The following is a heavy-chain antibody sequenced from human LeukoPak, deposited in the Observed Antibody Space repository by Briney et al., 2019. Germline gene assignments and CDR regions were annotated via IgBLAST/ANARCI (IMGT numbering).Heavy chain of an antibody. CDR3: ARDPGGYDDIFDY. CDR1: GYTFTSYA. Sequence: ASVKVSCKASGYTFTSYAMHWVRQAPGQRLEWMGWINAGNGNTKYSQKFQGRVTITRDTSASTAYMELSSLRSEDTAVYYCARDPGGYDDIFDYWGQGTLVTVSS. D-gene: IGHD5-12*01. CDR2: INAGNGNT. V-gene: IGHV1-3*01. J-gene: IGHJ4*02.